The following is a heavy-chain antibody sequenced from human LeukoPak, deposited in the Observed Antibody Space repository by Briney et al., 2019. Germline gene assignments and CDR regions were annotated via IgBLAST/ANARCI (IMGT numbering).Heavy chain of an antibody. CDR2: IKQDGSEK. V-gene: IGHV3-7*01. CDR1: GFTFSSYW. D-gene: IGHD5-12*01. J-gene: IGHJ6*02. CDR3: ARVRSTLRNYYYGMDV. Sequence: PGGSLRLSCAASGFTFSSYWMSWVRQAPGKGLEWVANIKQDGSEKYYVDSVEGRFTISRDNAKNSLYLQMNSLRAEDTAVYYCARVRSTLRNYYYGMDVWGQGTTVTVSS.